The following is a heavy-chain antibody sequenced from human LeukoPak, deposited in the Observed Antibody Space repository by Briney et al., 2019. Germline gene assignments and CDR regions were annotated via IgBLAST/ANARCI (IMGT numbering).Heavy chain of an antibody. CDR3: ARGQSSVVVAATDYYYYMDV. CDR1: GYTFTSYG. Sequence: ASVKVSCKASGYTFTSYGISWVRQAPGQGLEWMGWISAYNGNTNYAQKLQGRVTITADESTSTAYMELSSLRSEDTAVYYCARGQSSVVVAATDYYYYMDVWGKGTTVTISS. V-gene: IGHV1-18*01. CDR2: ISAYNGNT. D-gene: IGHD2-15*01. J-gene: IGHJ6*03.